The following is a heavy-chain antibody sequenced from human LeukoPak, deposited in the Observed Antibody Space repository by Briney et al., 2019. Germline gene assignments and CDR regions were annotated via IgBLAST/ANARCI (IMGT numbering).Heavy chain of an antibody. Sequence: SETLSLTCAVYGGSFSGYYWSWIRQPPGKGLEWIGEINHSGSTNYNPSLKSRVTISVDTSKNQFSPKLSSVTAADTAVYYCARWSCSSTSCYYDYWGQGTLVTVSS. V-gene: IGHV4-34*01. CDR1: GGSFSGYY. CDR2: INHSGST. D-gene: IGHD2-2*01. CDR3: ARWSCSSTSCYYDY. J-gene: IGHJ4*02.